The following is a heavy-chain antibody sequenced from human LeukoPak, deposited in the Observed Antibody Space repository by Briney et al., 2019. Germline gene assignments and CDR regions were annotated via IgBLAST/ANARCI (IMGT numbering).Heavy chain of an antibody. CDR2: IYYSGST. CDR3: ARGLVVAAAFDI. Sequence: SETLSLTCTVSGGSISSSSNYWGWIRQPPGKGLEWIGSIYYSGSTYYNPSLKSRVTISVDTSKNQFSLKLSSVTAADTAVYYCARGLVVAAAFDIWGQGTMVTVSS. V-gene: IGHV4-39*01. CDR1: GGSISSSSNY. J-gene: IGHJ3*02. D-gene: IGHD2-15*01.